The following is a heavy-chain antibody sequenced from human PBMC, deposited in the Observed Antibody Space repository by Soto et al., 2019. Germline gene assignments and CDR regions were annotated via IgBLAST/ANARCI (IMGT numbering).Heavy chain of an antibody. D-gene: IGHD3-16*02. CDR1: GASIVSSNLY. J-gene: IGHJ4*02. Sequence: PSETLSLTCTVSGASIVSSNLYWGWVRQPQGKGPELIGSIYESGSTFFNPSLQSRVTMSVDTSKNQFSLHLTSVTAADTAMYYCARLGVWGSYRPQYFDHWGQGTLVTVSS. V-gene: IGHV4-39*01. CDR3: ARLGVWGSYRPQYFDH. CDR2: IYESGST.